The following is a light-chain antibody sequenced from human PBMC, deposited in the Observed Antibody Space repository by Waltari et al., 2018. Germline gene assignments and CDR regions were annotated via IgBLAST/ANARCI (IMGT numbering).Light chain of an antibody. CDR1: SSNIGSNT. Sequence: SVLTQPPSASGTPGQRVTISCSGSSSNIGSNTVNWYQQLPGTVPKLLIYINNQRPSVVPDRFSVSNSGTSASLAISGLQSEDEADYYCAAWDDSLNGVVFGGGTKLTVL. CDR2: INN. V-gene: IGLV1-44*01. J-gene: IGLJ2*01. CDR3: AAWDDSLNGVV.